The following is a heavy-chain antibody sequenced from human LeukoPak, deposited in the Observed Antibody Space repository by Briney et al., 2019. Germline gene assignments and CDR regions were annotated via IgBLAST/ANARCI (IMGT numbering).Heavy chain of an antibody. D-gene: IGHD3-3*01. CDR1: GYTFTSDG. Sequence: ASVKVSCKASGYTFTSDGISWGRQAPGQGLEWMGWISAYNGNTNYAQKLQGRVTMTTDTSTSTAYMELRSLRSDDTAVYYCARERIGGAYYDFWSGYDTNWFDPWGQGTLVTVSS. CDR2: ISAYNGNT. CDR3: ARERIGGAYYDFWSGYDTNWFDP. V-gene: IGHV1-18*01. J-gene: IGHJ5*02.